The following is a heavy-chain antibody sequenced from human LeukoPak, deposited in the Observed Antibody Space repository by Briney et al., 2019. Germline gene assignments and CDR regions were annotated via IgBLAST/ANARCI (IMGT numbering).Heavy chain of an antibody. CDR2: MNPNSGNT. D-gene: IGHD5-12*01. CDR3: ARGQYSGYEYYYGMDV. V-gene: IGHV1-8*02. Sequence: GASVKVSCKASGGTFSSYDINWVRQATGQGLEWMGWMNPNSGNTGYAQKFQGRVTMTRNTSISTAYMELSSLRSEDTAVYYCARGQYSGYEYYYGMDVWGQGTTVTVSS. J-gene: IGHJ6*02. CDR1: GGTFSSYD.